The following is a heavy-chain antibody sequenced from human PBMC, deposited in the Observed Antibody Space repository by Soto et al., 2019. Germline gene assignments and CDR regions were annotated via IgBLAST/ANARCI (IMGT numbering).Heavy chain of an antibody. CDR2: IYYSGST. Sequence: SETLSLTCTVSGGSISSGGYYWSWIRQHPGKGLEWIGYIYYSGSTYYNPSLKSRVTISVDTSKNQFSLKLSSVTAADTAVYYCARESQGGSYYDSSGYSPWFDPWGQGTLVTVSS. D-gene: IGHD3-22*01. CDR1: GGSISSGGYY. J-gene: IGHJ5*02. V-gene: IGHV4-31*03. CDR3: ARESQGGSYYDSSGYSPWFDP.